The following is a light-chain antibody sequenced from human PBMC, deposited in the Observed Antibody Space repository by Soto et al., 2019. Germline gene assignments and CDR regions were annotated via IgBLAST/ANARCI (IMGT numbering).Light chain of an antibody. CDR2: KAS. CDR1: QGISSW. J-gene: IGKJ5*01. Sequence: IRMTQSPSSLSASPGDRVTITCRASQGISSWVAWYQQKPGKAPKLLIYKASSLESGVPSRFSGSGSGTEFTLTISSLQPEDFATYYCQQRNSYPITFGQGTRLEIK. CDR3: QQRNSYPIT. V-gene: IGKV1-5*03.